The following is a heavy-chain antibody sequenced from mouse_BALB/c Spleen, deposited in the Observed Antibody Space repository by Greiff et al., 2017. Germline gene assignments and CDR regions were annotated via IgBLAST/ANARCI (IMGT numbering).Heavy chain of an antibody. Sequence: EVQLMESGGGLVKPGGSLKLSCAASGFTFSDYYMYWVRQTPEKGLEWIATISDGGSYTYYPDSFKGRFTISRDNAKNNLYLQMSSLKSEDTARYYCARDRGAFDYWGQGTTLTVSS. CDR3: ARDRGAFDY. D-gene: IGHD3-3*01. V-gene: IGHV5-4*02. CDR2: ISDGGSYT. J-gene: IGHJ2*01. CDR1: GFTFSDYY.